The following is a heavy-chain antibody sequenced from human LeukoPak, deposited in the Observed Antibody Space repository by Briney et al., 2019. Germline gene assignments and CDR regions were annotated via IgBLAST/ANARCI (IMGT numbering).Heavy chain of an antibody. V-gene: IGHV3-48*03. CDR1: GFAFSSYE. Sequence: GESLRLSCAASGFAFSSYEMNWVRQAPGKGLEWVSYISSSGSTIYYADSVKGRFTISRDNAKNSLYLQMNSLRAEDTAVYYCARSHKRSPYYYGMDVWGKGTTITVSS. CDR3: ARSHKRSPYYYGMDV. J-gene: IGHJ6*04. D-gene: IGHD3-10*01. CDR2: ISSSGSTI.